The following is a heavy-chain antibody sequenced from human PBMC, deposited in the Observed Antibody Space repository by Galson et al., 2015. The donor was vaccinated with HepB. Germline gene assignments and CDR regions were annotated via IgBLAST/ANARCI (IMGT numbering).Heavy chain of an antibody. CDR3: ARAPYYGSGAYWFDY. D-gene: IGHD3-10*01. J-gene: IGHJ4*01. CDR2: IWHDGSNK. CDR1: GFTFSDYG. V-gene: IGHV3-33*01. Sequence: SLRLSCAASGFTFSDYGMHWVRQGPGKGLEWMAVIWHDGSNKYHGDSVKGRFTISRDNFKNTLYLQMNSLRADDTAVYYCARAPYYGSGAYWFDYWGQGALVTVSS.